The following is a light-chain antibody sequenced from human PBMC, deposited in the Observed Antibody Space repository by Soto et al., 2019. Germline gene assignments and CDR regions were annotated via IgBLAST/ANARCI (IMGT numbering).Light chain of an antibody. Sequence: DIVMTQSPATLSVAPGERVTFSCRASQGVSRKLAWYQHKPGQAPRLLISGASTRAAGISDRFRGSGSGTEFTLTISSLRSEDSAIYYCQQYFEWPPMTFGQGTKVDI. J-gene: IGKJ1*01. CDR3: QQYFEWPPMT. CDR1: QGVSRK. V-gene: IGKV3-15*01. CDR2: GAS.